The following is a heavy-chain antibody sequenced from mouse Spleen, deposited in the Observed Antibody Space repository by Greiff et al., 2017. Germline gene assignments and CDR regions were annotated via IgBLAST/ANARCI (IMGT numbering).Heavy chain of an antibody. CDR3: AREGGYGNYYFDY. Sequence: EVQGVESGGGLVKPGGSLKLSCAASGFTFSSYAMSWVRQTPEKRLEWVATISSGGSYTYYPDSVKGRVTISRDNAKNTQYLQMSSLRSEDTAMYYCAREGGYGNYYFDYWGQGTTLTVSS. J-gene: IGHJ2*01. V-gene: IGHV5-9-3*01. D-gene: IGHD2-1*01. CDR1: GFTFSSYA. CDR2: ISSGGSYT.